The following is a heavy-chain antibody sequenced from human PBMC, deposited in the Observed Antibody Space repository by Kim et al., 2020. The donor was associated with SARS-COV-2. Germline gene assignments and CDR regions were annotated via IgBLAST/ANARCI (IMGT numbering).Heavy chain of an antibody. Sequence: ASVKVSCKASGFPLTGHYMHWVRQAPGQGLEWMGVIRPGDGSTGHAQNLQGRVTMARDTSTNTVYMELSSLRSEDTAVYYCAKEFGVDGKAFDYWGQGTLVIVSS. CDR1: GFPLTGHY. V-gene: IGHV1-46*01. J-gene: IGHJ4*02. CDR3: AKEFGVDGKAFDY. D-gene: IGHD6-19*01. CDR2: IRPGDGST.